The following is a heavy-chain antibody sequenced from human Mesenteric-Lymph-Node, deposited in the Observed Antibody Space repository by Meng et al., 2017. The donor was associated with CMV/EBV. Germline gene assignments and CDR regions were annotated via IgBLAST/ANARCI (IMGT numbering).Heavy chain of an antibody. J-gene: IGHJ6*02. Sequence: GESLKISCAASGFTLSDFAMHWVRQAPGVGLESIASINAGGTKTYYKDSVRGRFTISRDNSRNTVFLHMYSLTADDTAVYFCAKILEAHIEYNFYGLDVWGQGTTVTVSS. CDR2: INAGGTKT. CDR1: GFTLSDFA. V-gene: IGHV3-23*01. D-gene: IGHD3-3*01. CDR3: AKILEAHIEYNFYGLDV.